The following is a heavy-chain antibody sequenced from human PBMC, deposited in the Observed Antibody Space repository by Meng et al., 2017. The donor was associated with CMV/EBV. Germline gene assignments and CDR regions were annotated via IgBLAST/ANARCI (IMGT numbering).Heavy chain of an antibody. V-gene: IGHV4-39*07. CDR2: IYYSGST. D-gene: IGHD6-6*01. Sequence: RGPGPGLVKPSETLSLTCTVSGGSISSSSYYWGWIRQPPGKGLEWIGSIYYSGSTYYNPSLKSRVTISVDTSKNQFSLKLSSVTAADTAVYYCARDPIYSSSDYWGQGTLVTVSS. CDR3: ARDPIYSSSDY. J-gene: IGHJ4*02. CDR1: GGSISSSSYY.